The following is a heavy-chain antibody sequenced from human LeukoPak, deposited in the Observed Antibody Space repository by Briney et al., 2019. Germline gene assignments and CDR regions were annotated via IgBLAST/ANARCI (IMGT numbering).Heavy chain of an antibody. CDR1: GGSISSGDYS. CDR3: AREPYDILTGYPSRWFDP. Sequence: PSETLSLTCTVSGGSISSGDYSWSWIRQPPGKGLERIGYIYYSGSTYYNPSLKSRVTISVDTSKNQFSLKLSSVTAADTAVYYCAREPYDILTGYPSRWFDPWGQGTLVTVSS. CDR2: IYYSGST. D-gene: IGHD3-9*01. J-gene: IGHJ5*02. V-gene: IGHV4-30-4*01.